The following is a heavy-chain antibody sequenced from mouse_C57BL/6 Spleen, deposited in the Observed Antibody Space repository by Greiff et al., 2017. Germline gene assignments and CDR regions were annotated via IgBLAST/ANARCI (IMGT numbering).Heavy chain of an antibody. CDR3: TRGDGYYAMDY. D-gene: IGHD2-3*01. CDR1: GFTFSSYA. J-gene: IGHJ4*01. Sequence: EVKLVESGEGLVKPGGSLKLSCAASGFTFSSYAMSWVRQTPEKRLEWVAYISSGGDYIYYADTVKGRFTISRENARNTLYLQMSSLKSEDTAMYYCTRGDGYYAMDYWGQGTSVTVSS. CDR2: ISSGGDYI. V-gene: IGHV5-9-1*02.